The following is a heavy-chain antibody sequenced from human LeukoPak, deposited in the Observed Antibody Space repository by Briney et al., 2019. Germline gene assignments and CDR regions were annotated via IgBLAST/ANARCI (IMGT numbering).Heavy chain of an antibody. J-gene: IGHJ6*03. CDR1: GGSFSGYY. V-gene: IGHV4-34*01. Sequence: SETLSLTSAVYGGSFSGYYWSWIRQPPGKGLEWIGEINHSGSTNYNPSLKSRVTISVDTSKNQFSLKLSSVTAADTAVYYCARTRRYYYMDVWGKGTTVTVSS. CDR3: ARTRRYYYMDV. CDR2: INHSGST.